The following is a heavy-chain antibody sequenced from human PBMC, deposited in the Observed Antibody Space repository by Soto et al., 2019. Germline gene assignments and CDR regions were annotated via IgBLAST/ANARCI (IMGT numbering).Heavy chain of an antibody. CDR3: ASTDSSSWYSFDY. D-gene: IGHD6-13*01. CDR2: IYYSGST. V-gene: IGHV4-39*01. J-gene: IGHJ4*02. Sequence: SETLSLTCTVSGGSISSSRYYWGWIRQPPGKGLEWIGSIYYSGSTYYNPSLKSRVTISVDTSKNQFSLKLSSVTAADTAVYYCASTDSSSWYSFDYWGQGTLVTVSS. CDR1: GGSISSSRYY.